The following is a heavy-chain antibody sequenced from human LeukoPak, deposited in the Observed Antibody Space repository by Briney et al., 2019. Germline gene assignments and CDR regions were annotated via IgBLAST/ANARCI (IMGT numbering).Heavy chain of an antibody. Sequence: SETLSLTCTVSGGSISSSSYYWGWIRQPPGKGLEWIGSIYYSGSTYYNPSLKSRVTISVDTSKNQFSLKLSSVTAADTAVYYCARGLAAAGTLDPWGQGTLVTVSS. CDR3: ARGLAAAGTLDP. CDR2: IYYSGST. D-gene: IGHD6-13*01. CDR1: GGSISSSSYY. V-gene: IGHV4-39*01. J-gene: IGHJ5*02.